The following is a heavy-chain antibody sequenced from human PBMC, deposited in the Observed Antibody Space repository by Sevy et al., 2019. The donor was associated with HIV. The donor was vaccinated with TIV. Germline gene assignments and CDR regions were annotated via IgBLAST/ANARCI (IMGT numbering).Heavy chain of an antibody. J-gene: IGHJ6*02. CDR2: ISYDGSNK. CDR1: GFTFSSYG. D-gene: IGHD2-15*01. CDR3: AKDQRSVVVVAATVYYYGMDV. Sequence: GSLRLSCAASGFTFSSYGMHWVRQAPGKGLEWVAVISYDGSNKYYADSVKGRFTISRDNSKNTLYLQMNSLRAEDTAVYYCAKDQRSVVVVAATVYYYGMDVWGQGTTVTVSS. V-gene: IGHV3-30*18.